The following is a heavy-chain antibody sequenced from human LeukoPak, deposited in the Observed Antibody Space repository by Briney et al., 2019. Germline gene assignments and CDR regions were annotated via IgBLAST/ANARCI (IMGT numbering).Heavy chain of an antibody. CDR3: ASAFWGSSGWYLDY. J-gene: IGHJ4*02. CDR2: IYYSGST. D-gene: IGHD6-19*01. V-gene: IGHV4-59*01. Sequence: SETLSLTCTVSGGSISSYYWSWIRQPPGKGLEWIGYIYYSGSTNYNPSLKSRVTISVDTSKNQFSLKLGSVTAADTAVYYCASAFWGSSGWYLDYWGQGTLVTVSS. CDR1: GGSISSYY.